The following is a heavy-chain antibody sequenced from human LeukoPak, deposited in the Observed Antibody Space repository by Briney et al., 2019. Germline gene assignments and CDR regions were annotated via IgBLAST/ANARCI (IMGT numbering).Heavy chain of an antibody. J-gene: IGHJ4*02. D-gene: IGHD3-22*01. Sequence: PSETLSLTCAVYGGSFSGYYWSWIRQPPGKGLEWIGEINHSGSTNYNPSLKSRVTISVDTSKNQFSLKLSSVTAADTAVYYCARRGPFTYYYDSSGYSGGNYFDYWGQGILVTVSS. CDR1: GGSFSGYY. CDR2: INHSGST. CDR3: ARRGPFTYYYDSSGYSGGNYFDY. V-gene: IGHV4-34*01.